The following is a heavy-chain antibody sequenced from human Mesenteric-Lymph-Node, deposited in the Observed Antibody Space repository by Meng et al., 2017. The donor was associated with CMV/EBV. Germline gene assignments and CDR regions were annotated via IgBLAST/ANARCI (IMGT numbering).Heavy chain of an antibody. D-gene: IGHD6-6*01. V-gene: IGHV3-33*01. J-gene: IGHJ6*02. Sequence: GESLKISCAPSGFTFSWYGMHWVRQAPGKGLEWVAFIWYDGSNNYYIDSVKGRFTISRDNSKNTLYLQMNSLRAEDTAVYYCARDRPEYYYGMDVWGQGTTVTVSS. CDR2: IWYDGSNN. CDR3: ARDRPEYYYGMDV. CDR1: GFTFSWYG.